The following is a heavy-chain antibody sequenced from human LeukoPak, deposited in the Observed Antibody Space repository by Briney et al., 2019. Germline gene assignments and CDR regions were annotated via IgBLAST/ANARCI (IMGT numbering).Heavy chain of an antibody. J-gene: IGHJ4*02. CDR2: INPNTGAT. D-gene: IGHD6-19*01. CDR3: ARDRVGSGWPRPFYFEF. CDR1: GYTFTGYY. Sequence: ASVKDSCKPSGYTFTGYYLHWVRQAPGQAFEWMGWINPNTGATVYAQNFQGRVTMSRDTSISTAYMDVSSLRSDDTAVYYCARDRVGSGWPRPFYFEFWGQGTLVTVSP. V-gene: IGHV1-2*02.